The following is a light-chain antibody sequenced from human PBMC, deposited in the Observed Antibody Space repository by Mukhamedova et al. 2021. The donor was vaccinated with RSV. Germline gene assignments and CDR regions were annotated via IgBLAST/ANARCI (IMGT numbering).Light chain of an antibody. J-gene: IGLJ1*01. CDR2: SND. V-gene: IGLV1-44*01. CDR3: AAWDDSLTGFYV. Sequence: TVNWYQQFPGAAPKLLIFSNDQRPSGVPDRFSGSKSGTSGFLAISGLQSEDEAEYYCAAWDDSLTGFYVFGTGTKDSVL. CDR1: T.